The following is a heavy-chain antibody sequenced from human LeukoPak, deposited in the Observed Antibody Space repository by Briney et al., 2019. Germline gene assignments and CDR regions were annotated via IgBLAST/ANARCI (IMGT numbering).Heavy chain of an antibody. CDR3: AVYADDYVWGSYRYSGPDY. D-gene: IGHD3-16*02. CDR1: GYTFTGYY. CDR2: INPNSGGT. Sequence: GASVKVSCKASGYTFTGYYMRWVRQAPGQGLEWMGRINPNSGGTNYAQKFQGRVTMTRDTSISTAYMELSRLRSDDTAVYYCAVYADDYVWGSYRYSGPDYWGQGTLVTVSS. V-gene: IGHV1-2*06. J-gene: IGHJ4*02.